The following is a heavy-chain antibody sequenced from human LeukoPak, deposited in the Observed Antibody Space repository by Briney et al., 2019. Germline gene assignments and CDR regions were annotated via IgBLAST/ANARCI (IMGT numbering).Heavy chain of an antibody. CDR2: ISSSSSYI. CDR3: AREYCSSTSCYFDY. Sequence: GGSLRLSCAASGFTFSSYSMNWVRQAPGKGLEWVSSISSSSSYIYYADSVKGRFTIYRDNAKNSLYLQMNSLRAEDTAVYYCAREYCSSTSCYFDYWGQGTLVTVSS. D-gene: IGHD2-2*01. V-gene: IGHV3-21*01. J-gene: IGHJ4*02. CDR1: GFTFSSYS.